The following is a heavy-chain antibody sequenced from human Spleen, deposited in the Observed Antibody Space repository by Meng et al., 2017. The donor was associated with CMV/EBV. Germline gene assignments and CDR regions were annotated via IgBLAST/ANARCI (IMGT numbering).Heavy chain of an antibody. Sequence: SVKVSCKASGGTFSSYAISWVRQAPGQGLEWMGGIIPILGIANYAQKFQGRVTITADKSTSTAYMELSSLRSEDTAVYYCARGLGYCSSTSCYMQGGLDVWGQGTTVTVSS. CDR3: ARGLGYCSSTSCYMQGGLDV. J-gene: IGHJ6*02. D-gene: IGHD2-2*02. V-gene: IGHV1-69*10. CDR1: GGTFSSYA. CDR2: IIPILGIA.